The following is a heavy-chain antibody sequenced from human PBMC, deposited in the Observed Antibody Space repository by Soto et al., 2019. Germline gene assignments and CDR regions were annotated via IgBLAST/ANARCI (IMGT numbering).Heavy chain of an antibody. Sequence: ASVKVSGKLSGYNFIGFSLHWVRQAPGQGLEWVGWINPKNGDTYYAQKFQGRVTMTRDTSINTVYMELNSLKSDDTAVYYRSKGRWIVGHWSGDIFYDGMDVRGQGTTFTVSS. D-gene: IGHD2-15*01. V-gene: IGHV1-2*02. J-gene: IGHJ6*01. CDR2: INPKNGDT. CDR1: GYNFIGFS. CDR3: SKGRWIVGHWSGDIFYDGMDV.